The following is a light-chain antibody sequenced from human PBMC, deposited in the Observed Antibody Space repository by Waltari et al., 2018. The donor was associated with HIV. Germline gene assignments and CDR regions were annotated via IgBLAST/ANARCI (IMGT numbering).Light chain of an antibody. CDR3: SSYKSSSIVVV. Sequence: SALTQPASVSGSPGESITISCTGTSSDVGGYNFVSWYQQYPGPAPKRLIYEVSYRPSGVSNRFSGSNSGNTASLTISGLQAEDEADYYCSSYKSSSIVVVFGGGTRLAFL. V-gene: IGLV2-14*01. J-gene: IGLJ3*02. CDR2: EVS. CDR1: SSDVGGYNF.